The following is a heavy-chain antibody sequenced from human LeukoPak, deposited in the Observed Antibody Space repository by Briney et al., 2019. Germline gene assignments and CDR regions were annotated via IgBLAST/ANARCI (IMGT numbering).Heavy chain of an antibody. D-gene: IGHD1-26*01. V-gene: IGHV3-23*01. Sequence: GGSLRLSCAASGFTFSSDAMSWVRQAPGKGLEWVSAISGSGGSTYYADSVKGRFIISRDNAKNSLYLQMNSLRAEDTAVYYCARAYQWEPFDYWGQGTLVTVSS. CDR2: ISGSGGST. CDR3: ARAYQWEPFDY. CDR1: GFTFSSDA. J-gene: IGHJ4*02.